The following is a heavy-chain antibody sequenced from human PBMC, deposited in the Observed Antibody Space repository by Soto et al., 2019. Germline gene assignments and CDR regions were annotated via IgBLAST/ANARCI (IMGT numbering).Heavy chain of an antibody. CDR2: TYYRSKWYN. CDR3: ARDLSGCFGH. Sequence: QVELQQSGPGLVKPSQTLSLTCVISGDSIFSNTAAWNWIRQSPSRGLEWLGRTYYRSKWYNEHAVSVKSRISINPDTPKNQFSLLLNSVTPDDTAVYYCARDLSGCFGHWGQGTLVTVSS. V-gene: IGHV6-1*01. D-gene: IGHD2-8*01. J-gene: IGHJ4*02. CDR1: GDSIFSNTAA.